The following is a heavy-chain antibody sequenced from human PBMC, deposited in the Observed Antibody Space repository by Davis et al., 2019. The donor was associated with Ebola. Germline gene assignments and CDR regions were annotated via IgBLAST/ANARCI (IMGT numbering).Heavy chain of an antibody. Sequence: ASVKVSCKVSGYAFTTNYIHWIKQVPGKGLEWMGLIDPENGEPTYAEEVQGRVSMTVDTSADTAYLHLTSLTSDDTAMYYCATAFTVTPDNWGQGTLVTVSS. CDR2: IDPENGEP. CDR1: GYAFTTNY. D-gene: IGHD4-11*01. V-gene: IGHV1-69-2*01. J-gene: IGHJ4*02. CDR3: ATAFTVTPDN.